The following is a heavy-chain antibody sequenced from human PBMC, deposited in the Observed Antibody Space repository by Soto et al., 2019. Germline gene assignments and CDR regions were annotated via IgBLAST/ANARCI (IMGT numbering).Heavy chain of an antibody. CDR3: ARERSDILTGYWIGVTRYYGMDV. CDR1: GFTFSSYG. D-gene: IGHD3-9*01. CDR2: IWYDGSNK. V-gene: IGHV3-33*01. Sequence: GGSLRLSCAASGFTFSSYGMHWVRQAPGKGLEWVAVIWYDGSNKYYADSVKGRFTISRDNSKNTLYLQMNSLRAEDTAVYYCARERSDILTGYWIGVTRYYGMDVWGQGTTVTVSS. J-gene: IGHJ6*02.